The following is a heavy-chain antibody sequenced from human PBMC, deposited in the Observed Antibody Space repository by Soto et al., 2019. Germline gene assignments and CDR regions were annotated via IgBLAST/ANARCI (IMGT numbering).Heavy chain of an antibody. CDR2: IYHSGST. D-gene: IGHD3-10*01. J-gene: IGHJ4*02. Sequence: SEALCLTCAVSGGSISSGGYSWSWIRQPPGKGLEWIGYIYHSGSTYYNPSLKSRVTISVDRSKNQFSLKLSSVTAADTAVYYCARVSPVYYYDSGSFYYSDYSGQGTLVTGSS. CDR1: GGSISSGGYS. V-gene: IGHV4-30-2*01. CDR3: ARVSPVYYYDSGSFYYSDY.